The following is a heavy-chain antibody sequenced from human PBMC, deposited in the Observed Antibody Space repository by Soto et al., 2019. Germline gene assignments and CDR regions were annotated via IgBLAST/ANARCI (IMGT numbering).Heavy chain of an antibody. CDR2: IWYDGSNK. D-gene: IGHD4-17*01. V-gene: IGHV3-33*01. Sequence: QVQLVESGGGVVQPGRSLRLSCAASGFTFSSYGMHWVRQAPGKGLEWVAVIWYDGSNKYYADSVKGRFTISRDNSKNTLYMKMNSLRAEDTAVYYCARDYGDYVDGMDVWGQGTTVTVSS. J-gene: IGHJ6*02. CDR3: ARDYGDYVDGMDV. CDR1: GFTFSSYG.